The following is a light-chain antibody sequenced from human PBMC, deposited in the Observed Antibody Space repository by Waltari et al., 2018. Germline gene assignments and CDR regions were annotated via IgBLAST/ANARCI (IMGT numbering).Light chain of an antibody. V-gene: IGKV3-20*01. CDR2: HAS. CDR1: QSITNNY. Sequence: DIVLTQSPGTLSLSPGERASLSCRASQSITNNYLAWYQQIPGQAPRVLIYHASTRANGIPDRVSGSGSGTDFTLTISRLEPEDFAVYYCQKYGSTPRPFGRGTKVEIK. CDR3: QKYGSTPRP. J-gene: IGKJ4*01.